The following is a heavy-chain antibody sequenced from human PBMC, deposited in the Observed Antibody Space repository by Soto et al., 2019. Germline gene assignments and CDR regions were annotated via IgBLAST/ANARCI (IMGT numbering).Heavy chain of an antibody. D-gene: IGHD3-3*01. Sequence: SETLSLTCTVSGGSISSGGYYWSWIRQHPGKGLEWIGYVYHTGRTSYNPSLKSRVSISMDTSKNQFSLNLDSVTAADTAVYFCARDFAYFDSWGQGTLVTVSS. CDR2: VYHTGRT. J-gene: IGHJ4*02. V-gene: IGHV4-61*08. CDR3: ARDFAYFDS. CDR1: GGSISSGGYY.